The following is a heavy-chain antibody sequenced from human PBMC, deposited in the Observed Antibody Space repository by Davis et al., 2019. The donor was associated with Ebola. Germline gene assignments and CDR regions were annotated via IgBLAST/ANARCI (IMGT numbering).Heavy chain of an antibody. CDR3: ARVRERPRSIAARTTIDY. J-gene: IGHJ4*03. CDR1: GYTFTSYG. Sequence: ASVKVSCKASGYTFTSYGISWVRQAPGQGLEWMGWISAYNGNTNYAQKLQGRVTMTTDTSTSTAYMELRSLRSDDTAVYYCARVRERPRSIAARTTIDYWGQGTTVTVSS. V-gene: IGHV1-18*01. CDR2: ISAYNGNT. D-gene: IGHD6-6*01.